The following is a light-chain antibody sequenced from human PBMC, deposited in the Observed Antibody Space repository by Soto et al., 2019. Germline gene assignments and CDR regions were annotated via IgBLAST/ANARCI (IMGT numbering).Light chain of an antibody. V-gene: IGLV1-44*01. CDR3: AAWDDSLNARGV. J-gene: IGLJ3*02. CDR2: NNN. CDR1: RSNIGNNA. Sequence: QPVLTQPPSASGTPGQRVTISCSGSRSNIGNNAVSWYQQLPGTAPKLHIYNNNQRPSGVPDRFSGSKSGTSASLAISGLQSEDEADYYCAAWDDSLNARGVFGGGTKVTVL.